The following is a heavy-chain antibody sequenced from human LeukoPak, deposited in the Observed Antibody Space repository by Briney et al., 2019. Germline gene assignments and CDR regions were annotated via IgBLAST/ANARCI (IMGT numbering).Heavy chain of an antibody. CDR3: ARLGYSSGWFVDY. CDR1: GGSISSYY. CDR2: VYISGNT. J-gene: IGHJ4*02. V-gene: IGHV4-4*07. D-gene: IGHD6-19*01. Sequence: PSETLSLTCTVSGGSISSYYWSWIRQPAGKTLEWIGRVYISGNTIYNPSLKSRVTMSLDTSKNQFSLNLSSVTAADTAVYYCARLGYSSGWFVDYWGQGTLVTVSS.